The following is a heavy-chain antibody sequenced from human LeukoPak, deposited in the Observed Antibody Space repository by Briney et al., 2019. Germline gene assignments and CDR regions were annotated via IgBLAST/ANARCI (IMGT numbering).Heavy chain of an antibody. V-gene: IGHV1-18*04. CDR3: ARRITMVRGVNYYYGMDV. CDR2: ISAYNGNT. CDR1: GYTFTSYG. J-gene: IGHJ6*04. Sequence: ASVKVSCKASGYTFTSYGISWVRQAPGQGLEWRGWISAYNGNTNYAQKLQGRVTMTTDTSTSTAYMELRSLRSDDTAVYYCARRITMVRGVNYYYGMDVWGKGTTVTVSS. D-gene: IGHD3-10*01.